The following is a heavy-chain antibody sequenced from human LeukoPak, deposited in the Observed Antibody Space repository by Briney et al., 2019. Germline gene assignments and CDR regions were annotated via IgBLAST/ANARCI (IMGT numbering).Heavy chain of an antibody. Sequence: PGGSLRLSCAASGFTFSNYAMNWVRQAPGKGLEWVSYISSSSSTIYYADSVKGRFTISRDNAKNSLYLQMNSLRDEDTAVYYCARDWVVLDYYYYGMDVWGQGTTVTVSS. CDR2: ISSSSSTI. J-gene: IGHJ6*02. V-gene: IGHV3-48*02. CDR1: GFTFSNYA. D-gene: IGHD2/OR15-2a*01. CDR3: ARDWVVLDYYYYGMDV.